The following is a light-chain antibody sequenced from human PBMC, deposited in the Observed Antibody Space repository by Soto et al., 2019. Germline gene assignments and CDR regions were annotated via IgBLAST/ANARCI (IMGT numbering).Light chain of an antibody. CDR3: SSYTSSSTYV. CDR1: SSDVGGYNF. CDR2: DVN. V-gene: IGLV2-14*03. J-gene: IGLJ1*01. Sequence: QSALTQPASVSGSPGQSITISCTGTSSDVGGYNFVSWYQHHPGKAPKLMIYDVNNRPSGVSNRFSGSKSGNMASLTISGLQTEDEADYYCSSYTSSSTYVFGTGTKLTVL.